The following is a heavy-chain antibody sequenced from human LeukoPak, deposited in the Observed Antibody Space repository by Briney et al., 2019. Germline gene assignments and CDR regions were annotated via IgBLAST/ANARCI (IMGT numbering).Heavy chain of an antibody. CDR1: GYTFTGYY. D-gene: IGHD3-10*01. J-gene: IGHJ4*02. Sequence: ASVRVSCKASGYTFTGYYMHWVRQAPGQGLEWMGVINPGGSWTSYAQKFQGRVTMTRDMSTSTDYMELSSLRSEDTAVYYCARGYRSMVGGLSYYFDYWGQGTLVTVSS. CDR2: INPGGSWT. CDR3: ARGYRSMVGGLSYYFDY. V-gene: IGHV1-46*01.